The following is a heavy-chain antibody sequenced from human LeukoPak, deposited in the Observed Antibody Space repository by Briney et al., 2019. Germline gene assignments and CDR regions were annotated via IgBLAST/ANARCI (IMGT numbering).Heavy chain of an antibody. Sequence: GGSLRLSCAASGFTFSSYGMHWVRQAPGKGLEWVAFIRYDGSNKYYADSVKGRFTISRDNSKNTLYLQMNSLRVEDTAVYYCAKSQWELRWYWFDPWGQGTLVTVSS. J-gene: IGHJ5*02. CDR1: GFTFSSYG. D-gene: IGHD1-26*01. V-gene: IGHV3-30*02. CDR3: AKSQWELRWYWFDP. CDR2: IRYDGSNK.